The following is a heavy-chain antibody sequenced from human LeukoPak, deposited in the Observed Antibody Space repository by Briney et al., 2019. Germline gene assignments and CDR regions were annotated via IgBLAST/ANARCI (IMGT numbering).Heavy chain of an antibody. D-gene: IGHD3-16*01. CDR1: GFTFGDYA. Sequence: GGSLRLSCAASGFTFGDYAMHWVRQAPGKGLEWVSGISWNSGSIGYADSVKGRFTISRDNAKNSLYLQMNSLRAEDTALYYCAKSPFGGGYNNYFDYWGQGTLVTVSS. J-gene: IGHJ4*02. CDR3: AKSPFGGGYNNYFDY. V-gene: IGHV3-9*01. CDR2: ISWNSGSI.